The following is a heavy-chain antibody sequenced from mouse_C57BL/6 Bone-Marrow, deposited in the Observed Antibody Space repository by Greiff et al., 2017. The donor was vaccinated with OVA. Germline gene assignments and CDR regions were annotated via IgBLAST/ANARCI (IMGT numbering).Heavy chain of an antibody. D-gene: IGHD1-1*01. CDR3: ARYSYGSSAYYFDY. J-gene: IGHJ2*01. Sequence: QVQLQQPGADLVMPGASLKLSCKASGFTFTSYCMHWVQQTPGQGLEWIGEIDPSDSYTNYNQNLKGKFTLTVDKSNSKAYMQLSSLTSEDSAVYYCARYSYGSSAYYFDYWGQGTTLTVSS. V-gene: IGHV1-69*01. CDR1: GFTFTSYC. CDR2: IDPSDSYT.